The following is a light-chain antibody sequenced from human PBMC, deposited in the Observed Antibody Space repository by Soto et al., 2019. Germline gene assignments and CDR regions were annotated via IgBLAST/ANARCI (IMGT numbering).Light chain of an antibody. CDR1: QNINNW. Sequence: DIQMTQSPSTLSAFVGDRVTITCRASQNINNWLAWYQQKPGKAPKLLIYKASTLKSGVPSRFSGSGSGTEFTLTISSLQPDDFATYYCQQYNSYPLTFGGGTKVDIK. CDR2: KAS. V-gene: IGKV1-5*03. J-gene: IGKJ4*01. CDR3: QQYNSYPLT.